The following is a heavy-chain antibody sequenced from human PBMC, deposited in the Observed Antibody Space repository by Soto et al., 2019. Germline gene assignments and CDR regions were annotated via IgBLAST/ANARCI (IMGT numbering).Heavy chain of an antibody. D-gene: IGHD2-15*01. V-gene: IGHV4-31*03. CDR1: GGSISSGGYY. CDR2: IYYSGST. CDR3: AGVYCSGGSCYEVDY. Sequence: QVQLQETGPGLVKPSQTLSLTCTVSGGSISSGGYYWSWIRQHPGKGLEWIGYIYYSGSTYYNPSLKSRVTISVDTSKNQFSLKLSSVTAADPAVYYCAGVYCSGGSCYEVDYWGQGTLVTVSS. J-gene: IGHJ4*02.